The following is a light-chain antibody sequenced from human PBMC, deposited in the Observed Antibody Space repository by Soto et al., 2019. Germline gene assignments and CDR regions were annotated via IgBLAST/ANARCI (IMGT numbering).Light chain of an antibody. CDR3: QQVNSYPYT. J-gene: IGKJ2*01. CDR2: AAS. Sequence: DIQMTQSPSSLSASVGDRVTITCRASQSISTYLAWYQQKPGKAPKLLYAASTLQSGVPSRFSGSGSGTEFTLTISSLQPEDFATYYCQQVNSYPYTFGQGTKVDIK. CDR1: QSISTY. V-gene: IGKV1-9*01.